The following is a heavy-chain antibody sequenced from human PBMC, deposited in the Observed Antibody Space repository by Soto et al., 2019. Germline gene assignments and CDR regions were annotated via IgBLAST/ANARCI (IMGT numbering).Heavy chain of an antibody. Sequence: SESLSLTCAVYGGCFRVYYWSWIRQPPGKGLEWIGEINHSGSTNYNPSLKSRVTISVDTSKNQFSLKLSSVTAADTAVYYCASIGYSGYDPLNDAFDIWGQGTMVTVSS. J-gene: IGHJ3*02. CDR3: ASIGYSGYDPLNDAFDI. CDR2: INHSGST. CDR1: GGCFRVYY. V-gene: IGHV4-34*01. D-gene: IGHD5-12*01.